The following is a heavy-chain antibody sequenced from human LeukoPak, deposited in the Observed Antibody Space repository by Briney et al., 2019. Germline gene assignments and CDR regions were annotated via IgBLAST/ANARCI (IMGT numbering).Heavy chain of an antibody. CDR2: IWHDGSKQ. J-gene: IGHJ4*02. D-gene: IGHD6-19*01. Sequence: GGSLRLSCAASGFTFSGHGMHWIRQAPGKGLEWVAVIWHDGSKQLYADSVEGRFSISRDDSTSTLYLQMNSLRAEDTAVYYCAREDSSGWFSAYWGQGTLVTVSS. V-gene: IGHV3-33*01. CDR1: GFTFSGHG. CDR3: AREDSSGWFSAY.